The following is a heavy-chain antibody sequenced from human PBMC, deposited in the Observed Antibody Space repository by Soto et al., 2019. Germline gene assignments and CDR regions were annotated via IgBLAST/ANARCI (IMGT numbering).Heavy chain of an antibody. CDR2: IIPIFGTA. V-gene: IGHV1-69*06. CDR1: GGNFSSSA. J-gene: IGHJ6*02. Sequence: VPLVQSGAELKTPGSSVKVSCKASGGNFSSSAISWVRQAPGQGIEWMGGIIPIFGTANYAQKFQGRVTLTADKSTSTAYMELSSLRCDDTAVYYCASVRAMNAVTDAYYGMDVWGQGTTVTVSS. CDR3: ASVRAMNAVTDAYYGMDV. D-gene: IGHD4-17*01.